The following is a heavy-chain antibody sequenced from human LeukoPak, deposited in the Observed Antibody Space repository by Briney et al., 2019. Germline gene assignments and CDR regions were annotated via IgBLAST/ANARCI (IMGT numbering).Heavy chain of an antibody. CDR3: AKDLYGDLYWYFDL. Sequence: GGSLRFSCAASEFTFSSYWMNWFRQAPGKGLEWVANIKGDGSERHYVDSVKGRFTISRDNAKNSLYLQMNSLRAEDTALYYCAKDLYGDLYWYFDLWGRGTLVTVSS. D-gene: IGHD4-17*01. V-gene: IGHV3-7*03. J-gene: IGHJ2*01. CDR2: IKGDGSER. CDR1: EFTFSSYW.